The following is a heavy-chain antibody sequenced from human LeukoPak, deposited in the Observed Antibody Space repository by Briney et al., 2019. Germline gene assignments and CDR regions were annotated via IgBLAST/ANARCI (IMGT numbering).Heavy chain of an antibody. D-gene: IGHD2-2*01. J-gene: IGHJ4*02. V-gene: IGHV3-23*01. CDR2: FGGEGGDDT. Sequence: GGSLRLSCVASGFTFRKYDLCWVRQAPGKGLEWVSGFGGEGGDDTYYADSVKGRFTISRDNAKNTLYLQMNNLRTEDTAVYYCARGPAAYYFDYWGQGTLVTVSS. CDR3: ARGPAAYYFDY. CDR1: GFTFRKYD.